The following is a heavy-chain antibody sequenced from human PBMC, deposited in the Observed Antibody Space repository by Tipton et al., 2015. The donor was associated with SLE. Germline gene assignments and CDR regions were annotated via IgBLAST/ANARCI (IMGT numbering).Heavy chain of an antibody. CDR3: GGGNYFDYYMDV. Sequence: TLSLTCTVSDASISDHYWTWIRQPPGKGLEWIGYIYSSGSTTYTPSLKSRIAISVDTSTMQFSLRLTSVTAADTAVYYCGGGNYFDYYMDVWGKGTTVTVSS. CDR1: DASISDHY. V-gene: IGHV4-4*08. J-gene: IGHJ6*03. D-gene: IGHD3-22*01. CDR2: IYSSGST.